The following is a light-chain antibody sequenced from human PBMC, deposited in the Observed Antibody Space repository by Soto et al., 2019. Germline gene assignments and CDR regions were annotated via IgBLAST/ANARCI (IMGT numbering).Light chain of an antibody. V-gene: IGLV1-47*01. CDR1: SSNIGSNY. J-gene: IGLJ1*01. CDR3: AAWDDSLSGWV. Sequence: QSVLTQPPSASGTPGQRVTISCSGSSSNIGSNYVYWYQQLPGTAPKLLIYRNNQRPSGVPDRCSGSKSGTSASLAISGLRSEDEADYDCAAWDDSLSGWVFGPGTKLTVL. CDR2: RNN.